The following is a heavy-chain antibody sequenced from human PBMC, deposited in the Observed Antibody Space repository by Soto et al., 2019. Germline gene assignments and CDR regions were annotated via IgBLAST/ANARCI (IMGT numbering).Heavy chain of an antibody. D-gene: IGHD2-15*01. J-gene: IGHJ4*02. Sequence: EVQLVESGGALVQPGRSLRLSCAASGFTFDDYAMHWVRQAPGKGLEWVSGISWNSGSIAYADSVKGRFTISRDNPKNALDLQMNSLRAEDTALYFGAKVLMMCIGDSCYSFAFDYWGQGTRVTVSS. CDR1: GFTFDDYA. CDR3: AKVLMMCIGDSCYSFAFDY. V-gene: IGHV3-9*01. CDR2: ISWNSGSI.